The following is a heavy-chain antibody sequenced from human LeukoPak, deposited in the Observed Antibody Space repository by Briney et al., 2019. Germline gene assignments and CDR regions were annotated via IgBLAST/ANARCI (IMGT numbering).Heavy chain of an antibody. Sequence: PSETLSLTCAVYGGSFSGYYWSWIRQPPGKGLERIGEINHTGSTNYNPSLKSRVTISVDTSKNQFSLKLSSVTAADTAVYYCARIDYYDSSGYTYYYMDVWGKGTTVTVSS. V-gene: IGHV4-34*01. J-gene: IGHJ6*03. D-gene: IGHD3-22*01. CDR2: INHTGST. CDR3: ARIDYYDSSGYTYYYMDV. CDR1: GGSFSGYY.